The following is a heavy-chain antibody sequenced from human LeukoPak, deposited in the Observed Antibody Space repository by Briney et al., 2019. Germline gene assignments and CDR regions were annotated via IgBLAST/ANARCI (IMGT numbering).Heavy chain of an antibody. CDR1: GFTFSSYA. CDR2: ISGGGGST. Sequence: TGGSLRLSCAASGFTFSSYAMSWARQAPGKGLEWVSGISGGGGSTYYADSVKGRFTISRDNSKNTLYLQMNSLRAEDTAVYYCAKDRRGNAPRGAFDIWGQGTMVTVSS. J-gene: IGHJ3*02. V-gene: IGHV3-23*01. CDR3: AKDRRGNAPRGAFDI. D-gene: IGHD1-1*01.